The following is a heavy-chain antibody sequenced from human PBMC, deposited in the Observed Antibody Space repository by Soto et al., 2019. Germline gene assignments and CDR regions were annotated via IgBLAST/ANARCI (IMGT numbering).Heavy chain of an antibody. V-gene: IGHV4-59*01. CDR3: ARQHDFWSGYNWFDS. D-gene: IGHD3-3*01. Sequence: SETLSLTCTVSGGSISSYYWSWIRQPPGKGLEWIGYIYYSGSTNYNPSLKSRVTISVDTSKNQFSLKLSSVTAADTAVYYCARQHDFWSGYNWFDSWGQGSLVIVSS. CDR1: GGSISSYY. CDR2: IYYSGST. J-gene: IGHJ5*01.